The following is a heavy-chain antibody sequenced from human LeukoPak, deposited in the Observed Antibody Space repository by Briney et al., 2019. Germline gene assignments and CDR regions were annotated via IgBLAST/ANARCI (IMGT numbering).Heavy chain of an antibody. CDR2: IGTAGDT. Sequence: GGSLRLSCSASGFTFSSYDMHWVRQATGKGLEWVSAIGTAGDTYYPGSVKGRFTISRENAKNSLYLQMNSLRAGDTAVYYCARGGSSWYTRGGIDYWGQGTLVTVSS. V-gene: IGHV3-13*04. CDR1: GFTFSSYD. D-gene: IGHD6-13*01. J-gene: IGHJ4*02. CDR3: ARGGSSWYTRGGIDY.